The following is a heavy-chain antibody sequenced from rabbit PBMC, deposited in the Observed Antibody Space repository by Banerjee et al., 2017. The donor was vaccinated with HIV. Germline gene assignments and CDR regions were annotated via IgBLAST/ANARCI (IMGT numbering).Heavy chain of an antibody. Sequence: QSLEESGGDLVKPGGTLTLTCTASGFDFSSNAMCWVRQAPVKGLEWIACIGTSSGSTYYASWAKGRFTISKTSSTTVTLQMTSLTAADTATYFCARDPNSSGLHFELWGQGTLVTVS. CDR2: IGTSSGST. D-gene: IGHD1-1*01. V-gene: IGHV1S40*01. CDR3: ARDPNSSGLHFEL. J-gene: IGHJ4*01. CDR1: GFDFSSNA.